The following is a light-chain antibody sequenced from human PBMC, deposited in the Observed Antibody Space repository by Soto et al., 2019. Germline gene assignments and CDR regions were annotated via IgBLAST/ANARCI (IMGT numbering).Light chain of an antibody. CDR1: QSVSSSY. CDR3: QQSYSTPYT. CDR2: GAS. V-gene: IGKV3-20*01. Sequence: EILLTQSPGTLSLSPGERATLSCRASQSVSSSYLAWYQQKPGQAPRLLIYGASSRATGIPDRFSGSGSGTDFTLTISSLQPEDFATYYCQQSYSTPYTFGQGTKVDIK. J-gene: IGKJ2*01.